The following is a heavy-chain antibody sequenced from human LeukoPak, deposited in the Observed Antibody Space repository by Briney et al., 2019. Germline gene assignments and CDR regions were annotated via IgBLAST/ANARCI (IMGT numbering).Heavy chain of an antibody. V-gene: IGHV3-66*01. CDR2: IYSGGRT. Sequence: GGSLRLSCAASGFTFSNYGMSWVRQAPGKGLEWVSVIYSGGRTYYADSVKGRFTISRDNSKNTVYLQMNSLRAEDTAVYYCASAGEINWGQGTMVTVSS. CDR1: GFTFSNYG. CDR3: ASAGEIN. J-gene: IGHJ3*01. D-gene: IGHD5-24*01.